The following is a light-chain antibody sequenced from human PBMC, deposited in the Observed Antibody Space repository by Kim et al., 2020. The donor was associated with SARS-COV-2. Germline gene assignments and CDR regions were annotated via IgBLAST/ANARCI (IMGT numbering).Light chain of an antibody. V-gene: IGKV3-20*01. CDR1: QTVVSNS. CDR2: GAS. CDR3: QQYHMAPRT. J-gene: IGKJ1*01. Sequence: SPGERATLSCRASQTVVSNSLAWYQQNPGQAPRLLIYGASSRATRIPDKFSGSGSGADFTLTITSLEHEDSAVYYCQQYHMAPRTFGQGTKVDIK.